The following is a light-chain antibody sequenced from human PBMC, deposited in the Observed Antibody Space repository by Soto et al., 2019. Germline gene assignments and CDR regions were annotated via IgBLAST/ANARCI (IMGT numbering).Light chain of an antibody. CDR1: RSVSSS. CDR3: QQYVASPLT. Sequence: MVLTQSPGTLSLSPGERVTLSCRASRSVSSSFAWYQQKDGQAPRLLIYGASSRATGIPDRFSGSGSGTDFTITISSLEPEDFALDYCQQYVASPLTCGGGTKVEIK. CDR2: GAS. J-gene: IGKJ4*02. V-gene: IGKV3-20*01.